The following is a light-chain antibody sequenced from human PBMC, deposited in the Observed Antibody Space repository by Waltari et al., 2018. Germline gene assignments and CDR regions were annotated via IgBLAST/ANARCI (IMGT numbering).Light chain of an antibody. V-gene: IGKV1-39*01. Sequence: VGDRVTITCRASQNISTYLNWYQQKPGKAPNVLIYAASSLQSGVPLRFSGSGSGTHFTLTINSLQPEDFATYYCQQSYTTPRTFGQGTNLQIK. J-gene: IGKJ2*01. CDR2: AAS. CDR3: QQSYTTPRT. CDR1: QNISTY.